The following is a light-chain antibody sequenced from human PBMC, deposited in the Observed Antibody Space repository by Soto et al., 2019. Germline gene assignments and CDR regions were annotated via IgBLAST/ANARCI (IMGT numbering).Light chain of an antibody. J-gene: IGLJ2*01. CDR1: SSDVGGYYY. V-gene: IGLV2-14*01. CDR3: SSYTTSSTLVV. Sequence: QSALTQPASVSGSPGQSITISCTGTSSDVGGYYYVSWYQQHLGKAPKVMIYEVSHRPSGVSDRFSGSKSGNTASLTISGLQAEDEADYYCSSYTTSSTLVVFGGGTKLTVL. CDR2: EVS.